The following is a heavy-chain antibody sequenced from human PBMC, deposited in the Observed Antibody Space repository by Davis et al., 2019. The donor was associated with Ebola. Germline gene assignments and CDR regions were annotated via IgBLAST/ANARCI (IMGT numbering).Heavy chain of an antibody. J-gene: IGHJ6*02. CDR1: GFTFSSYA. D-gene: IGHD6-6*01. CDR3: ARGSSSALSAGSYYYGLDV. V-gene: IGHV3-23*01. CDR2: ISGSGGST. Sequence: GESLKISCAASGFTFSSYAMSWVRQAPGKGLEWVSAISGSGGSTYYADSVKGRFTISRDNSKNTLYLQMNSLRVEDTAVYYCARGSSSALSAGSYYYGLDVWGQGTTVTVSS.